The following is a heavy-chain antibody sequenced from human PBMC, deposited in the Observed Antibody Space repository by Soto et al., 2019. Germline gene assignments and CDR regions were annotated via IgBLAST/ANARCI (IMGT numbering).Heavy chain of an antibody. V-gene: IGHV4-31*03. CDR1: GGSISSGGYY. Sequence: SETLSLTCTVSGGSISSGGYYWSWIRQHPGKGLEWIGYIYYSGSTYYNPSLKSRVTISVDTSKNQFSLKLSSVTAADTAVYYCARATIFGAFPPNFDYWGQGTLVTVSS. J-gene: IGHJ4*02. D-gene: IGHD3-3*01. CDR3: ARATIFGAFPPNFDY. CDR2: IYYSGST.